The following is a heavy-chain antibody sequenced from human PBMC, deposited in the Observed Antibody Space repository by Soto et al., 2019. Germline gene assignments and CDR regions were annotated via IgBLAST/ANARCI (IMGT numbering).Heavy chain of an antibody. V-gene: IGHV1-46*01. Sequence: ASVKVSCKASGYTFTSYYMHWVRQAPGQGLEWMGIINPSGGSTSYAQKFQGRVTMTRDTSTSTVYMELSSLRSEDTAVYYCARDDSGSYYIDYYYYGMDVWGQGTTVTVS. CDR2: INPSGGST. J-gene: IGHJ6*02. CDR1: GYTFTSYY. CDR3: ARDDSGSYYIDYYYYGMDV. D-gene: IGHD1-26*01.